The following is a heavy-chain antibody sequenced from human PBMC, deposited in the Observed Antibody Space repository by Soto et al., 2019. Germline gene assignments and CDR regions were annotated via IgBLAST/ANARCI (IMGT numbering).Heavy chain of an antibody. V-gene: IGHV4-4*02. J-gene: IGHJ6*02. Sequence: PSETLSLTCAVSGGSISSSNWWSWVRQPPGKGLEWIGEIYHSGSTNYNPSLKSRVTISVDKSKNQFSLKLSSVTAADTAVYYCARKASDWEDHGMDVWGQGTTVTVSS. D-gene: IGHD6-19*01. CDR2: IYHSGST. CDR3: ARKASDWEDHGMDV. CDR1: GGSISSSNW.